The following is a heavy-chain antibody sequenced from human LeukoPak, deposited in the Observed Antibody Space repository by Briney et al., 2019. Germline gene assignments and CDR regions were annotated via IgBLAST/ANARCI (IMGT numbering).Heavy chain of an antibody. D-gene: IGHD2-15*01. CDR2: ISGSGGST. V-gene: IGHV3-23*01. J-gene: IGHJ4*02. Sequence: GSLGLSCAASGFTFTNTWMNWVRQAPGKGLEWVSGISGSGGSTYYADSVKGRFTIFRDNSKNTLYLQMNSLRAEDTAVYHCANGWSPDYWGRGTLVTVSS. CDR3: ANGWSPDY. CDR1: GFTFTNTW.